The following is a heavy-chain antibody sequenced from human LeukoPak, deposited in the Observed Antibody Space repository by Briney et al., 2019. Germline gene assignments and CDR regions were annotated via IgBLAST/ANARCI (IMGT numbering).Heavy chain of an antibody. J-gene: IGHJ6*03. CDR3: ARAVEGWAKYYYDSSGYYSTAGYMDV. D-gene: IGHD3-22*01. CDR1: GFTFSSYG. CDR2: ISYDGSNK. V-gene: IGHV3-30*03. Sequence: GGSLRLSCAASGFTFSSYGMHWVRQAPGKGLEWVAVISYDGSNKYYADSVKGRFTISRDNSKNTLYLQMNSLRAEDTAVYYCARAVEGWAKYYYDSSGYYSTAGYMDVWGKGTTVTVSS.